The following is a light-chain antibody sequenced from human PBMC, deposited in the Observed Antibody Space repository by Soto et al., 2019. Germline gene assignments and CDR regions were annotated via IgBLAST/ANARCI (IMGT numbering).Light chain of an antibody. CDR3: NSYTSKSTGV. Sequence: QSALTQPASVSGSPGQSITISCTGTSSDVGGYNYVSWYQQHPGKAPKLIIYEVSHRPSGVSNRFSGSKSGNTASLTISGLQSEDEDDYYCNSYTSKSTGVFGNGTKVTVL. V-gene: IGLV2-14*01. CDR1: SSDVGGYNY. J-gene: IGLJ1*01. CDR2: EVS.